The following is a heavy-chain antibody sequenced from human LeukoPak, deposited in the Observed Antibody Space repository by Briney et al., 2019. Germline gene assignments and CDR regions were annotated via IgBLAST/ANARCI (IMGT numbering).Heavy chain of an antibody. D-gene: IGHD3-22*01. V-gene: IGHV4-59*11. CDR2: IYYSGRT. Sequence: SETLSLTCTVSGGSISSHYWSWIRQPPGKGLEWIGFIYYSGRTRHNPSLQSRVTISADTSKSHLAPKLTSVTAADTAVYSCARLLDNDSSGDPDTFDVWGQGIMVTVSS. CDR1: GGSISSHY. CDR3: ARLLDNDSSGDPDTFDV. J-gene: IGHJ3*01.